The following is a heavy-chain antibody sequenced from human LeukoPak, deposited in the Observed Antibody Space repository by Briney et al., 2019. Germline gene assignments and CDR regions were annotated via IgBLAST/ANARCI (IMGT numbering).Heavy chain of an antibody. D-gene: IGHD6-19*01. Sequence: SETLSLTCTVSGGSISSGRYYWSWIRQPAGKGLEWIGRIYTSGSTNYNPSLKSRVTISVDTSKNQFSLKLSSVTAADTAVYYCARVLGYSSGWGNFDYWGQGTLVTVSS. J-gene: IGHJ4*02. V-gene: IGHV4-61*02. CDR3: ARVLGYSSGWGNFDY. CDR1: GGSISSGRYY. CDR2: IYTSGST.